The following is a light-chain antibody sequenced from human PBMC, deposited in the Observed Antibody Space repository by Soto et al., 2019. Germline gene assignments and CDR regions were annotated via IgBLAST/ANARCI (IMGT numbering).Light chain of an antibody. J-gene: IGKJ4*01. Sequence: EIVMTQSPATLSVSPGETATLSCRASQSVSYNLAWYQQKPGQGPRLLIYGAFTRATGIPARFSGSGSGTDFTITIISLQSEDFAVYYCQQYKNWPPLTFGGGTKVEIK. CDR1: QSVSYN. CDR2: GAF. CDR3: QQYKNWPPLT. V-gene: IGKV3-15*01.